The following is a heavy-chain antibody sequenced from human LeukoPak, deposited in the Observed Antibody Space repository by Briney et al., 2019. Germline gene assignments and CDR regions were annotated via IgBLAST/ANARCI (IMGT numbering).Heavy chain of an antibody. CDR1: GGSISSYY. Sequence: SETLSLTCTVSGGSISSYYWSWVRQPPGKGLEWIGYLYYSGSTNYNPSLESRVTISVDTSKNHFFLKLRSVTAADTAVYYCARGRGYYFDYWGQGTLVTVSS. V-gene: IGHV4-59*01. CDR3: ARGRGYYFDY. J-gene: IGHJ4*02. CDR2: LYYSGST.